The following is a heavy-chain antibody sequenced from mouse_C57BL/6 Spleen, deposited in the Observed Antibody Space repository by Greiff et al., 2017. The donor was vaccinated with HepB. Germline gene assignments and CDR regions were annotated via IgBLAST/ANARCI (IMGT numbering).Heavy chain of an antibody. V-gene: IGHV1-52*01. CDR2: IDPSDSET. D-gene: IGHD2-1*01. CDR3: ARYPLYYGNYVRYFDY. Sequence: QVQLQQPGAELVRPGSSVKLSCKASGYTFTSYWMHWVKQRPIQGLEWIGNIDPSDSETHYNQKFKDKATLTVDKSSSTAYMQLSSLTSEDSAVYYCARYPLYYGNYVRYFDYWGQGTTLTVSS. CDR1: GYTFTSYW. J-gene: IGHJ2*01.